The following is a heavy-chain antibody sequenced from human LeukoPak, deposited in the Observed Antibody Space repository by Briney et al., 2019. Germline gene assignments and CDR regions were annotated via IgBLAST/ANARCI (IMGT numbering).Heavy chain of an antibody. CDR3: ASSGQLGMPGYYYYGMDV. V-gene: IGHV1-2*02. Sequence: ASVKVSCKASGYTFTGYYMHWVRQAPGQGLEWMGWINPNSGGTNYAQKFRGRVTMTRDTSISTAYMELSRLRSDDTAVYYCASSGQLGMPGYYYYGMDVWGQGTTVTVSS. D-gene: IGHD7-27*01. CDR1: GYTFTGYY. J-gene: IGHJ6*02. CDR2: INPNSGGT.